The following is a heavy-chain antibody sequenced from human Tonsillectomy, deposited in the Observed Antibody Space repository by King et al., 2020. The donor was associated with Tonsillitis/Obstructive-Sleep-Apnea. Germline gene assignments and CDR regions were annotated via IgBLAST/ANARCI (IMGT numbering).Heavy chain of an antibody. CDR2: IIPMFETA. CDR3: AREARPNVYNWFDF. V-gene: IGHV1-69*01. CDR1: GGIFRNYA. J-gene: IGHJ5*01. Sequence: QLVQSGAEVKKPGSSVKVSCKASGGIFRNYAIIWVRQAPGQGLEWMGGIIPMFETANYAQNFQGRVTITADESTRTAYMGLSSLRSEDTAVYYCAREARPNVYNWFDFWGQGTLVTVSS.